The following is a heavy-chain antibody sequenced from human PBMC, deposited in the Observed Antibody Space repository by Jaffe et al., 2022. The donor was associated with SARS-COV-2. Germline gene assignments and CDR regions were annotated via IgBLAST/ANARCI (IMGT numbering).Heavy chain of an antibody. V-gene: IGHV1-18*01. J-gene: IGHJ5*02. D-gene: IGHD6-19*01. CDR3: ARDGSKTVIAVPAGDWFDP. CDR2: INTYNGNT. CDR1: GYTFSNYG. Sequence: QVQLVQSAAEVKKPGASVKVSCKASGYTFSNYGIRWARQAPGQGLEWMGWINTYNGNTYYAQKFQDRVTMTTDTSTSTAYMELRSLISDDTAVYYCARDGSKTVIAVPAGDWFDPWGQGTLVTVSS.